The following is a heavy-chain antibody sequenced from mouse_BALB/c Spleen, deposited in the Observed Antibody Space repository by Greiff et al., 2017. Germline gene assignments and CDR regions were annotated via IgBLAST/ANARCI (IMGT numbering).Heavy chain of an antibody. CDR3: ARADYGNYDYYYALDY. V-gene: IGHV3-2*02. Sequence: EVHLVESGPGLVKPSQSLSLTCTVTGYSITSDYAWNWIRQFPGNKLEWMGYISYSGSTSYNPSLKSRISITRDTSKNQFFLQLNSVTTEDTATYYCARADYGNYDYYYALDYWGQGNSDTVSS. CDR2: ISYSGST. CDR1: GYSITSDYA. D-gene: IGHD2-1*01. J-gene: IGHJ4*01.